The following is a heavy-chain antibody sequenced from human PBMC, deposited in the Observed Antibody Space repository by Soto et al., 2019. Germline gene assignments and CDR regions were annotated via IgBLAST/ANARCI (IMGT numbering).Heavy chain of an antibody. CDR1: GYTFTGYY. CDR3: ARDEIAVAGRYGMDV. J-gene: IGHJ6*02. Sequence: ASVKVSCKAPGYTFTGYYMHWVRQAPGQGLEWMGWINPNSGGTNYAQKFQGWVTMTRGTSISTAYMELSRLRSDDTAVYYCARDEIAVAGRYGMDVWGQGTTVTVSS. V-gene: IGHV1-2*04. D-gene: IGHD6-19*01. CDR2: INPNSGGT.